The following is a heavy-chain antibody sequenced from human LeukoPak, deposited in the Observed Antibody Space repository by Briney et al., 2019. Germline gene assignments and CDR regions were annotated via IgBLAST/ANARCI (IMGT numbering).Heavy chain of an antibody. D-gene: IGHD5-18*01. J-gene: IGHJ5*02. V-gene: IGHV4-59*01. CDR2: IYYSGST. CDR1: GGSISSYY. CDR3: ARGRGYSYGSVWFDP. Sequence: SETLSLTCTVSGGSISSYYWSWIRQPPGKGLEWIGYIYYSGSTNYNPSPKSRVTISVDTSKNQFSLKLSSVTAADTAVYYCARGRGYSYGSVWFDPWGQGTLVTVSS.